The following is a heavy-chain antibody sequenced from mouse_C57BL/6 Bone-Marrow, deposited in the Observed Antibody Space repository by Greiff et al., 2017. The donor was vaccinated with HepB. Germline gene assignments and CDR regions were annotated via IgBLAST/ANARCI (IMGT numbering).Heavy chain of an antibody. V-gene: IGHV3-6*01. Sequence: EVQLQQSGPGLVKPSQSLSLTCSVTGYSITSGYYWNWIRQFPGNKLEWMGYISYDGSNNYNPSLKNRISITRDTSKNQFFLKLNSVTTEDTATYYCARVLGGTDWGQGTTLTVSS. D-gene: IGHD3-3*01. CDR1: GYSITSGYY. J-gene: IGHJ2*01. CDR2: ISYDGSN. CDR3: ARVLGGTD.